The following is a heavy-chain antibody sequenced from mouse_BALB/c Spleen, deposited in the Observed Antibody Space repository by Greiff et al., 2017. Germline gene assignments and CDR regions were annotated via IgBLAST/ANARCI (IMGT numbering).Heavy chain of an antibody. CDR2: ISYSGST. CDR1: GYSFTSYVV. J-gene: IGHJ4*01. V-gene: IGHV3-2*02. Sequence: VQLQQSGPGLVKPSESLSLSCKVSGYSFTSYVVCYLIRKLPGNKLEWMGYISYSGSTSYNPSLKSRISITRDTSKNPFFLQLNSVTTEDTATYYCARGGNYYSLDYWGQGTTVTVSS. CDR3: ARGGNYYSLDY. D-gene: IGHD2-1*01.